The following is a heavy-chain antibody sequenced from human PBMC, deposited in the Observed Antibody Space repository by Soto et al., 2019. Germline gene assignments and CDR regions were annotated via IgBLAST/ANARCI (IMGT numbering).Heavy chain of an antibody. CDR1: GFTFSSYG. J-gene: IGHJ4*02. CDR3: AKSGENSNFDY. Sequence: GGSLRLSCAASGFTFSSYGMHWVRQAPGKGLEWVAVISYDGSNKYYADSVKGRFTIFRDNSKNTLYLQMNSLRAEDTAVYYCAKSGENSNFDYWGQGTLVTVSS. CDR2: ISYDGSNK. D-gene: IGHD4-17*01. V-gene: IGHV3-30*18.